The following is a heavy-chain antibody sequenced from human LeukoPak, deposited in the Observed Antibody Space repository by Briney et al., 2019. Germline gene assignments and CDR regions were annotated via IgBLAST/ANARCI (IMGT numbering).Heavy chain of an antibody. J-gene: IGHJ4*02. Sequence: GGSLRLSCAASGFTFSSYDMSWVRQAPGKGPEWVSAISGSGGSTYYADSVKGRFTVSRDNSKNTLYLQMNSLRAEDTAVYYCARGDFDWNFDYWGQGTLVTVSS. CDR2: ISGSGGST. CDR1: GFTFSSYD. CDR3: ARGDFDWNFDY. V-gene: IGHV3-23*01. D-gene: IGHD3-9*01.